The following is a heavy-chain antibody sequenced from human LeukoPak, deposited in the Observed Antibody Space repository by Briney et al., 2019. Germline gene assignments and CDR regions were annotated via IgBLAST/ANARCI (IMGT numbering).Heavy chain of an antibody. Sequence: GGSLRLSCAASGFTFSSYSMNWVRQPPGKGLEWVSYISSNSRYIYYADSVKGRFTISRDNAKNSLYLQMNSLRPEDAAVYYCARGAGGSGSYYDYWGQGTLVTVSS. V-gene: IGHV3-21*01. J-gene: IGHJ4*02. D-gene: IGHD3-10*01. CDR1: GFTFSSYS. CDR3: ARGAGGSGSYYDY. CDR2: ISSNSRYI.